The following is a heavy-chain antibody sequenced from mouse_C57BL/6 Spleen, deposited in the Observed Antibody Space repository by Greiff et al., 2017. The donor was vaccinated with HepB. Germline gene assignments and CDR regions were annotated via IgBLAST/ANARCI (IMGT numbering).Heavy chain of an antibody. CDR2: ISSGSSTI. CDR1: GFTFSDYG. D-gene: IGHD1-1*01. CDR3: ARRMVITPVVAPYYAMDY. Sequence: EVKLVESGGGLVKPGGSLKLSCAASGFTFSDYGMHWVRQAPEKGLEWVAYISSGSSTIYYADTVKGRFTISRDNAKNTLFLQMTSLRSEDTAMYYCARRMVITPVVAPYYAMDYWGQGTSVTVSS. J-gene: IGHJ4*01. V-gene: IGHV5-17*01.